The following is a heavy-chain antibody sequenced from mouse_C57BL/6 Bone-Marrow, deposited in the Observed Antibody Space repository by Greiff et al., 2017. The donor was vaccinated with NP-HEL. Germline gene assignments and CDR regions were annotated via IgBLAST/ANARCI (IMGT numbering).Heavy chain of an antibody. CDR2: IDPETGGT. Sequence: QVQLQQSGAELVRPGASVTLSCKASGYTFTDYEMHWVKQTPVHGLEWIGAIDPETGGTAYNQKFKGKAILTADKSSSTAYMELRSLTSEDSAVYYCTRLAYGSSYDWYFDVWGTGTTVTVSS. V-gene: IGHV1-15*01. J-gene: IGHJ1*03. D-gene: IGHD1-1*01. CDR1: GYTFTDYE. CDR3: TRLAYGSSYDWYFDV.